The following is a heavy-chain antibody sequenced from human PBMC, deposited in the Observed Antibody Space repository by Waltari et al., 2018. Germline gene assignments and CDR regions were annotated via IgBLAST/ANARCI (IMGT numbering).Heavy chain of an antibody. Sequence: QVQLQESGPGLVKPSETLSLTCTAPGVSISSYYWSWNRQPPGKGLGWIGYIYYSVRPNYNPSLKSRVTISVDTSKNQFSLKLSSVTAADTAVYYCARSLGEGYYYDAFDIWGQGTMVTVSS. V-gene: IGHV4-59*01. J-gene: IGHJ3*02. CDR3: ARSLGEGYYYDAFDI. CDR2: IYYSVRP. D-gene: IGHD3-22*01. CDR1: GVSISSYY.